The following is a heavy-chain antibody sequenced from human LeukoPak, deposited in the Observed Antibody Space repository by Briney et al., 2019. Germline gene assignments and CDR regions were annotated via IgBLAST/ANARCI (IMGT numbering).Heavy chain of an antibody. D-gene: IGHD2-15*01. Sequence: SETLSLTCTVSTGSISSNNHYWGWIRQSQGKGLEWIGSIDYSGSTDYNPSLKSRVTISVDTSKKQFYLKLNSVTAADTAVYYCARGNRYCSGGSCYREFDYWGQGTLVTVSS. CDR2: IDYSGST. CDR1: TGSISSNNHY. CDR3: ARGNRYCSGGSCYREFDY. J-gene: IGHJ4*02. V-gene: IGHV4-39*07.